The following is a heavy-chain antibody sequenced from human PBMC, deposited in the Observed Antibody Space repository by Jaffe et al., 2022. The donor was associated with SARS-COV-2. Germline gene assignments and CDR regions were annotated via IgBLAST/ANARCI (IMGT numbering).Heavy chain of an antibody. CDR2: ISSSSSYI. CDR3: ASAHSGSYEPSDY. J-gene: IGHJ4*02. Sequence: EVQLVESGGGLVKPGGSLRLSCAASGFTFSSYSMNWVRQAPGKGLEWVSSISSSSSYIYYADSVKGRFTISRDNAKNSLYLQMNSLRAEDTAVYYCASAHSGSYEPSDYWGQGTLVTVSS. D-gene: IGHD1-26*01. V-gene: IGHV3-21*01. CDR1: GFTFSSYS.